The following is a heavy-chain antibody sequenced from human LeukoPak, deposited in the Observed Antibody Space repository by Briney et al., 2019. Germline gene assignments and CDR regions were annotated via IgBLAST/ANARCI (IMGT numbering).Heavy chain of an antibody. CDR1: GFIFDDYA. V-gene: IGHV3-9*01. D-gene: IGHD1-26*01. J-gene: IGHJ1*01. CDR3: ARDPSGSSYDPYFQH. Sequence: PGGSLRLSCTASGFIFDDYAMHWVRQAPGKGLEWVSGISWNSGSIGYADSVKGRFTISRDNAKNSLYLQMNSLRAEDTALYYCARDPSGSSYDPYFQHWGQGALVTVSS. CDR2: ISWNSGSI.